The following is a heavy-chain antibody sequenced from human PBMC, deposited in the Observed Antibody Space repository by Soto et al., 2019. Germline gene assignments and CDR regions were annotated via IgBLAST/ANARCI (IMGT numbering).Heavy chain of an antibody. J-gene: IGHJ6*02. V-gene: IGHV3-23*01. CDR1: GFTFSSYA. D-gene: IGHD2-15*01. CDR2: ISGSGGST. Sequence: EVQLLESGGGLVQPGGSLRLSCAASGFTFSSYAMSWVRQAPGKGLEWVSAISGSGGSTSYAQKFQGRVTMTRDTSTSTVYMELSSLRSEDTAVYYCARGGCSGGSCYSGYYYYGMDVWGQGTTVTVSS. CDR3: ARGGCSGGSCYSGYYYYGMDV.